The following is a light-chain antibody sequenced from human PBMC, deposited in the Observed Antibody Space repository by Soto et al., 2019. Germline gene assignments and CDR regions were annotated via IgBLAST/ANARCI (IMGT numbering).Light chain of an antibody. Sequence: DIQMTQSPSTLSASGGDRVTITCRASQKISNWLAWYQQRPGKAPKLLIYRASNLETGVPSRFGGSGSGTEFTLTISSLQPDDSPTYFCQQYNTYPWTFGQGTKVEIK. CDR1: QKISNW. CDR3: QQYNTYPWT. V-gene: IGKV1-5*03. CDR2: RAS. J-gene: IGKJ1*01.